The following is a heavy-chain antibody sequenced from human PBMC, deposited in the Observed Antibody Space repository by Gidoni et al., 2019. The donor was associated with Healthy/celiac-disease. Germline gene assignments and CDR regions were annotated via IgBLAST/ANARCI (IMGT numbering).Heavy chain of an antibody. V-gene: IGHV1-69*06. CDR3: ASTSIAARRSYYGMDV. CDR2: IIPIFGTA. Sequence: QVQLVQSVAEVKKPGSSVKVSCKASGGTLSSYAISWVRQTPGQGLEWMGGIIPIFGTANYAQKFQGRVTITADKSTSTAYMELSSLRSEDTAAYYCASTSIAARRSYYGMDVWGQGTTVTVSS. J-gene: IGHJ6*02. D-gene: IGHD6-6*01. CDR1: GGTLSSYA.